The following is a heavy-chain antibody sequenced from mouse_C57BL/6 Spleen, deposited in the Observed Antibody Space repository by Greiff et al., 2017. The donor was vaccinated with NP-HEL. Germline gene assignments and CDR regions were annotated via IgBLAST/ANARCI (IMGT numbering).Heavy chain of an antibody. CDR2: IDPSDSYT. J-gene: IGHJ2*01. V-gene: IGHV1-69*01. CDR1: GYTLTSYW. CDR3: ARTDYYGRVFDY. D-gene: IGHD1-1*01. Sequence: QVQLQQPGAELVMPGASVKLSCKASGYTLTSYWMHWVKQRPGQGLEWIGEIDPSDSYTNYNQKFKGKSTLTVDKSSSTAYMQLSSLTSEDSAVYYCARTDYYGRVFDYWGQGTTLTVSS.